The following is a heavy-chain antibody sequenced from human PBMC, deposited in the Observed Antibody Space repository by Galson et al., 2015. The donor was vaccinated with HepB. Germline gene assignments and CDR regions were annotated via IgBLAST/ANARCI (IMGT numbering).Heavy chain of an antibody. CDR1: GYDFPSYW. J-gene: IGHJ3*02. V-gene: IGHV5-10-1*01. CDR3: ARHPSQAFDI. Sequence: QSGAEVKKPGESLRVSCKGFGYDFPSYWISWLRQMPGRGLEWMGRIDPRDSYIIYSPSFQGHVTISVDKSINTAYVRWSSLMASDTAMYFCARHPSQAFDIWGQGTMVTVSS. CDR2: IDPRDSYI.